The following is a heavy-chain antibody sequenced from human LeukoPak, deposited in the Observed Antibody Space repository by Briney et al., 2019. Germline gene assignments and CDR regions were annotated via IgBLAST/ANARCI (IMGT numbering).Heavy chain of an antibody. V-gene: IGHV3-23*01. CDR3: AKKEQIVVVPAALDFDH. CDR1: GFTFSSYA. CDR2: ISGSGGST. Sequence: GGSLRLSCAASGFTFSSYAMSWVRQAPGKGLEWVSAISGSGGSTYYADSVKGRFTTSRDNSKNTLYLQMNSLRAEDTAVYYCAKKEQIVVVPAALDFDHWGQGTLVTVSS. D-gene: IGHD2-2*01. J-gene: IGHJ4*02.